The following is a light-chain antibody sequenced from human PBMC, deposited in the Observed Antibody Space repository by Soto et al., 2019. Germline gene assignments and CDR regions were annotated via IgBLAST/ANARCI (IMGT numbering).Light chain of an antibody. CDR3: SSYTSSRALV. V-gene: IGLV2-14*01. CDR2: EVT. J-gene: IGLJ2*01. Sequence: QSALTQPASVSGSPGQSITISCTGTSSDIGGYIYVSWYQQHPGKAPKLMIYEVTNRPSGVSNRFSGSKSGNAASLTISGLQAEDEADYYCSSYTSSRALVFGGGTKLTVL. CDR1: SSDIGGYIY.